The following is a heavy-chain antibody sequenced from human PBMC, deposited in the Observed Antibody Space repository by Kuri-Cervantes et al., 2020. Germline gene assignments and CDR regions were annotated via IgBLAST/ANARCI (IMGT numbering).Heavy chain of an antibody. Sequence: GESLKISCAASGFTFSSYAMSWVRQAPGKGLEWVSAISGSGGSTYYADSVKGRFTISRDNSKNTLYLQMNSLRAEDTAVYYCARSKGSGKYYFDYWGQGTLVTVSS. CDR3: ARSKGSGKYYFDY. CDR2: ISGSGGST. V-gene: IGHV3-23*01. CDR1: GFTFSSYA. J-gene: IGHJ4*02. D-gene: IGHD3-10*01.